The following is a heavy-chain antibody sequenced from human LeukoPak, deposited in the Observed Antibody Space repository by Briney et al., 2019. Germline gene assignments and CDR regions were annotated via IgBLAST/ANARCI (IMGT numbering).Heavy chain of an antibody. CDR1: GGFLRAYF. J-gene: IGHJ4*02. CDR3: ARADGNYGSYRGFLDN. CDR2: ISYSGTT. Sequence: PSETLSLTCGVSGGFLRAYFWNWIRQPPGKGLEWIGVISYSGTTNSKTFLKGRVTVSIDTSKNQFSLKLTSVTAADTAVYFCARADGNYGSYRGFLDNWSQGSLVTVSS. D-gene: IGHD3-16*01. V-gene: IGHV4-34*01.